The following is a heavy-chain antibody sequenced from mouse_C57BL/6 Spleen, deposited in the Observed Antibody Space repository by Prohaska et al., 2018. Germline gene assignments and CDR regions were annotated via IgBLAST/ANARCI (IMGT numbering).Heavy chain of an antibody. V-gene: IGHV6-6*01. J-gene: IGHJ3*01. CDR3: TRRLGWFAY. D-gene: IGHD4-1*01. CDR2: IRNKANNHAT. Sequence: VRQSPEKALEWVAEIRNKANNHATYYAESVKGRFTISRDDSKSSVYLQMNSLRAEDTGIYYCTRRLGWFAYWGQGTLVTVSA.